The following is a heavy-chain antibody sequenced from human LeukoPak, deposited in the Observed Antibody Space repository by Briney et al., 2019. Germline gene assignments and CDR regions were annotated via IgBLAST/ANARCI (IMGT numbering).Heavy chain of an antibody. D-gene: IGHD2-8*01. CDR2: INHSGST. J-gene: IGHJ4*02. Sequence: NPSETLSLTCAVYGGSFSGYYWSWIRQPPGKGLEWIGEINHSGSTNYNPSLKSRVTISVDTSKNQFSLNLNSVTAADTAVYYCSRENGAFSPFGYWGQGILVTV. CDR1: GGSFSGYY. V-gene: IGHV4-34*01. CDR3: SRENGAFSPFGY.